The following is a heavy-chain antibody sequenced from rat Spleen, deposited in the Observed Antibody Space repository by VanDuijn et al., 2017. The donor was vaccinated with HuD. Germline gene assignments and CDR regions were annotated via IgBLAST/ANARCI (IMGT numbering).Heavy chain of an antibody. CDR1: GFSLTSYN. D-gene: IGHD1-9*01. Sequence: QVQLKESGPGLVQPSQTLSLTCTVAGFSLTSYNVDWVRQPPGKGLEWMGVIWTDGSTAYNSFLKSRLSISRDTSKSQVFLKMNSLQTEDTATYYCARDSTYPWGYFDFWGPGTMVTVSS. V-gene: IGHV2-41*01. J-gene: IGHJ1*01. CDR2: IWTDGST. CDR3: ARDSTYPWGYFDF.